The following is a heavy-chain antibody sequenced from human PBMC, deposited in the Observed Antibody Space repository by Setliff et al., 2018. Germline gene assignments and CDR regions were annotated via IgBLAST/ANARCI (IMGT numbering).Heavy chain of an antibody. J-gene: IGHJ5*02. CDR1: GFTFSSYA. Sequence: SLRLSCAASGFTFSSYAMSWVRQAPGKGLDWVGRIKSKTDGGTTDYAAPVKGRFTISRDDSKNTLYLQMNSLKTEDTAVYYCVKLVPQAISSDPWGQGTLVTVSS. D-gene: IGHD3-10*01. CDR3: VKLVPQAISSDP. CDR2: IKSKTDGGTT. V-gene: IGHV3-15*01.